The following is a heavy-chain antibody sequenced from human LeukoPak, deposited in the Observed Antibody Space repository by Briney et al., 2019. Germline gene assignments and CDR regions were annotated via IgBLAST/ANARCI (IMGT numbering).Heavy chain of an antibody. Sequence: GGSLRLSCAASGFTFSSYAVHWVRQAPGKGLEWVAVISYDGSNKYYADSVKGRFTISRDNSKNTLYLQMNSLRAEDTAVYYCARARFITMIVAADYWGQGTLVTVSS. CDR2: ISYDGSNK. V-gene: IGHV3-30-3*01. CDR1: GFTFSSYA. D-gene: IGHD3-22*01. J-gene: IGHJ4*02. CDR3: ARARFITMIVAADY.